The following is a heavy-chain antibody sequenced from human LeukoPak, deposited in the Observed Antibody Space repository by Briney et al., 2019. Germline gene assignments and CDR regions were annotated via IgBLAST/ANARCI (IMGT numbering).Heavy chain of an antibody. Sequence: GGPLRLSCAASGFTFSSYAMSWVRQAPGKGLEWVSTISSSGVSTFHADSVKGRFTISRDNSKNTLYRQMNSLRAEDTAVYYCAKGLPQGYWGQGTLVTVSS. V-gene: IGHV3-23*01. D-gene: IGHD3-16*01. J-gene: IGHJ4*02. CDR1: GFTFSSYA. CDR3: AKGLPQGY. CDR2: ISSSGVST.